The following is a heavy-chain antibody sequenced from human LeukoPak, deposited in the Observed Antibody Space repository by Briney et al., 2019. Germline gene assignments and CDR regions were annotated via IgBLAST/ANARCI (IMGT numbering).Heavy chain of an antibody. J-gene: IGHJ5*02. CDR3: ATRRYCSGTSCYAPQP. Sequence: GGSLRLSCAASGFTFSSYAMSWVRQAPGRGLEWVSAITGTGGSTYYADSVKGRFTISRDNSKNTLYLQMNSLRVEDTAVYYCATRRYCSGTSCYAPQPWGQGTLVTVSS. V-gene: IGHV3-23*01. CDR2: ITGTGGST. CDR1: GFTFSSYA. D-gene: IGHD2-2*01.